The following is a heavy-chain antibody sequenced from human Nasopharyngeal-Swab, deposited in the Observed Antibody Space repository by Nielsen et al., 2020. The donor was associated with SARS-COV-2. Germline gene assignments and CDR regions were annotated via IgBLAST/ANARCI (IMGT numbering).Heavy chain of an antibody. Sequence: WVRQAPGQGLEWMGWMNPNSGNTGYAQKFQGRVTMTRNTSISTAYMELSSLRSEDTAVYYCARGVTGTVVVPAATDGGGGDGAFDIWGQGTMVTVSS. CDR3: ARGVTGTVVVPAATDGGGGDGAFDI. J-gene: IGHJ3*02. D-gene: IGHD2-2*01. V-gene: IGHV1-8*01. CDR2: MNPNSGNT.